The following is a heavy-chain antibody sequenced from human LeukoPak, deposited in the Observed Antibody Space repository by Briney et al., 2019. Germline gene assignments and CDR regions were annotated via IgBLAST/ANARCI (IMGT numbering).Heavy chain of an antibody. CDR3: ARAEYCSGGSCTNWFDP. J-gene: IGHJ5*02. CDR2: IYSSGST. CDR1: GGTISYYY. Sequence: SETLSLTCTVSGGTISYYYWSWIRQSAGKGLEWIGRIYSSGSTNYNPSLKSRVTISVDTSKNQFSLKLSSVTAADTAVYYCARAEYCSGGSCTNWFDPWGQGTLVTVSS. D-gene: IGHD2-15*01. V-gene: IGHV4-4*07.